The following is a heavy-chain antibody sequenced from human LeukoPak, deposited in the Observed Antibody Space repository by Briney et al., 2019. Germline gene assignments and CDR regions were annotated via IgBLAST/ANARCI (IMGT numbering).Heavy chain of an antibody. CDR2: ISYDGSNK. D-gene: IGHD2-15*01. CDR3: ARDFVLGVVAVVSYGIDV. Sequence: GRSLRLSCAASGFTFSSYAMHWVRQAPGKGLEWVAVISYDGSNKYYADSVKGRFTISRDNSKNTLYLQMNSLRAEDTAVYYCARDFVLGVVAVVSYGIDVWGQGTTVTVSS. V-gene: IGHV3-30*04. CDR1: GFTFSSYA. J-gene: IGHJ6*02.